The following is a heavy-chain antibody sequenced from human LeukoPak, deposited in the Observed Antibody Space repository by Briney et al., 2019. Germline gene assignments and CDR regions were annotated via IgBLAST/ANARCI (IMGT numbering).Heavy chain of an antibody. CDR3: AKIRHSSGWYYY. V-gene: IGHV3-23*01. CDR2: ISGSGGST. Sequence: GGSLRLSCAASGFTFSSYAMSWVRQAPGKGLEWVSAISGSGGSTYYAGSVKGRFTISRDNSKNTLYLQMNSLRAEDTAVYYCAKIRHSSGWYYYWGQGTLVTVSS. CDR1: GFTFSSYA. D-gene: IGHD6-19*01. J-gene: IGHJ4*02.